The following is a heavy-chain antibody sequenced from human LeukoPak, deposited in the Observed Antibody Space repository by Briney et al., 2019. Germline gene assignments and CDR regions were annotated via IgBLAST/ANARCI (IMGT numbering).Heavy chain of an antibody. CDR3: AKVRYCSSTSCYMGSY. Sequence: QPGGSLRLSCAASGFTFSSYGMHWVRQAPGKGLEWVAFIRYDGSNKYYADSVKGRFTISRDNSKNTLYLQMNSLRAEDTAVYYCAKVRYCSSTSCYMGSYWGQGTLVTISS. V-gene: IGHV3-30*02. CDR2: IRYDGSNK. D-gene: IGHD2-2*02. CDR1: GFTFSSYG. J-gene: IGHJ4*02.